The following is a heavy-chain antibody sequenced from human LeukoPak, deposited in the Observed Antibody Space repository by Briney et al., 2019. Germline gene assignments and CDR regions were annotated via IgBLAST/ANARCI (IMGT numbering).Heavy chain of an antibody. CDR2: IRYDGSNK. J-gene: IGHJ6*03. V-gene: IGHV3-30*02. D-gene: IGHD3-3*01. CDR1: GFTFSSYG. Sequence: GGSLRLSCAASGFTFSSYGMHWVRQAPGKGLEWVAFIRYDGSNKYYADSVKGRFTISRDNSKNMLYLQMNSLRAEDTAVYYCAKNFWSDKYYYYYMDVWGKGTTVTVSS. CDR3: AKNFWSDKYYYYYMDV.